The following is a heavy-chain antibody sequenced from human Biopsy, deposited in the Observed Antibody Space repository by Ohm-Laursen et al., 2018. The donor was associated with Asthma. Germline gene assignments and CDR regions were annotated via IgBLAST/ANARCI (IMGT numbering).Heavy chain of an antibody. CDR3: ARQSGHDYGGSSAFDT. D-gene: IGHD4-23*01. CDR2: VSSDGHNK. J-gene: IGHJ3*02. CDR1: GFVFSQCG. V-gene: IGHV3-30*03. Sequence: SLRLSCSASGFVFSQCGMHWVRQGPGKGLEWVALVSSDGHNKYYEDSVKGRFTISRDNSKNRLYLQINSLRVEDSAVYYCARQSGHDYGGSSAFDTWGQGTMVAVSS.